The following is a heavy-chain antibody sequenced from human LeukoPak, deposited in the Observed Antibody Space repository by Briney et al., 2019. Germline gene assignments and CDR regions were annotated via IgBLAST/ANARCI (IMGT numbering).Heavy chain of an antibody. D-gene: IGHD6-6*01. J-gene: IGHJ4*02. CDR2: IIPIFGTA. V-gene: IGHV1-69*05. CDR1: GGTFISYA. CDR3: ARYSSLTGFAY. Sequence: SVKVSCKASGGTFISYAISWVRQAPGQGLEWMGGIIPIFGTANYAQKFQGRVTITTDESTNTAYMELSSLRSEYTAVYYCARYSSLTGFAYWGQGTLVTVSS.